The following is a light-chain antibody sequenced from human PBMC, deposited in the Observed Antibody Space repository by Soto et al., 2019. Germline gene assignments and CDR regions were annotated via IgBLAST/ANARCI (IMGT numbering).Light chain of an antibody. J-gene: IGKJ5*01. CDR2: DAS. CDR3: QQYNTYSA. Sequence: DIQMTQSPSTLSASVGDRVTITCRASQSISSWLAWYQQKPGKAPKILIYDASTLESGVPSRFSGSGSGTEFTLTISCLQPDDFATYYCQQYNTYSAFGQGTRLEIK. V-gene: IGKV1-5*01. CDR1: QSISSW.